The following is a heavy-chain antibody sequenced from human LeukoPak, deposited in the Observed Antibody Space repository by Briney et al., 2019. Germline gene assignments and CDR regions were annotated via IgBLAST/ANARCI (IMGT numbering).Heavy chain of an antibody. CDR2: ISASGGTT. J-gene: IGHJ3*02. V-gene: IGHV3-23*01. CDR3: TSRYCTTTNCYSFDN. CDR1: GFTFRSYA. D-gene: IGHD2-2*01. Sequence: GGSLRLSCAASGFTFRSYAMTWVRQAPGKGLEWVSAISASGGTTYYADSVKGRFTISRDNSKNTLYLQMNSLRAEDTAVYYCTSRYCTTTNCYSFDNWGHGTLVTVS.